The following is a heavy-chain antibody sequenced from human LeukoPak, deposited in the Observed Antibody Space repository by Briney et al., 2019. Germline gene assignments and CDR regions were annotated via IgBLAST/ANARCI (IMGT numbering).Heavy chain of an antibody. CDR2: ISSTSSVI. V-gene: IGHV3-48*04. CDR1: GFTFSGYS. CDR3: ARNLPAADY. J-gene: IGHJ4*02. Sequence: GGSLRLSCTASGFTFSGYSMNWVRQAPGKGLEWVSYISSTSSVIYYADSVKGRFTISRDNAKNSLYLQMNSLRAEDTAVYYCARNLPAADYWGQGTLVTVSS. D-gene: IGHD2-2*01.